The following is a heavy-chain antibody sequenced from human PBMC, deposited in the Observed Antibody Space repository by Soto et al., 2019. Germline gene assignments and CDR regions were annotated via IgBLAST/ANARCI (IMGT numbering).Heavy chain of an antibody. D-gene: IGHD2-15*01. CDR2: IYPGDSDT. CDR1: GYSFTSYW. CDR3: ARRRGDYCSGGGCYSTWPDY. V-gene: IGHV5-51*01. Sequence: GESLKISCKGSGYSFTSYWIGWVRQMPGKGLEWMGIIYPGDSDTRYSPSFQGQVTISADKSISTAYLQWSSLKASDTAMYYCARRRGDYCSGGGCYSTWPDYWGQGTLVTVSS. J-gene: IGHJ4*02.